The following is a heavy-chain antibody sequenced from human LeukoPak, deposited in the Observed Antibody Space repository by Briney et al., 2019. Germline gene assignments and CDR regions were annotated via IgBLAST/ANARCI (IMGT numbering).Heavy chain of an antibody. CDR2: IYHSGSS. CDR3: ARRLLSDSLGGTSRYRGYFDY. CDR1: GDSISSINSY. Sequence: SESLSLPCTVSGDSISSINSYWGWLRQPPGKRPEWIVSIYHSGSSYYNPTLQRRVTTSEDTSKNQFALRLTSVIAADTAIYYCARRLLSDSLGGTSRYRGYFDYWGQGTLVTVSS. D-gene: IGHD3-16*02. J-gene: IGHJ4*02. V-gene: IGHV4-39*01.